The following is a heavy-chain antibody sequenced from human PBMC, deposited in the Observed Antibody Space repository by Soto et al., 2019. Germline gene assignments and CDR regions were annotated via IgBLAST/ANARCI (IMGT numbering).Heavy chain of an antibody. CDR2: IYYSGST. CDR1: GGSLSSRNYY. CDR3: ARRTWDASGALFDY. V-gene: IGHV4-39*01. Sequence: HLQLQESGPGLVKPSETLSLTCTVSGGSLSSRNYYWGWIRQPPGKGLEWIGSIYYSGSTYYNPSLKSRVTMSVNTSKSQFSLRLNSVTAADTALYYCARRTWDASGALFDYWGQGTLVTVSS. D-gene: IGHD1-26*01. J-gene: IGHJ4*02.